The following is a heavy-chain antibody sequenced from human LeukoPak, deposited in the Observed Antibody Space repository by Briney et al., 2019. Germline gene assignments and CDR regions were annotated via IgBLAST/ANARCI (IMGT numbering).Heavy chain of an antibody. CDR2: IKEDGSEK. J-gene: IGHJ4*02. Sequence: GGSLRLSCAASGFIFTDYWMYWVRQAPGRGLAWVANIKEDGSEKNYVDSVRGRFTISRDNAKNSLYLQMNSLRAEDTAVYYCARELNWNLDYWGQGTLVTVSS. CDR1: GFIFTDYW. V-gene: IGHV3-7*01. D-gene: IGHD1-1*01. CDR3: ARELNWNLDY.